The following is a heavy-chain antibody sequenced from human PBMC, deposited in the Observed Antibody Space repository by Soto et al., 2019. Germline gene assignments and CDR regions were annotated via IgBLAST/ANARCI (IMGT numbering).Heavy chain of an antibody. Sequence: QVHLVESGGGVVQPGKSLRISCAASGFSFRDFAMHWFRQAPGKGLEWLATIRRDGSYENYGDSVKGPFTISRDNFKNTLYLQMDSLRVEDTALYYCVREGPRKIVGAIDYWGQGTLVTVSS. CDR2: IRRDGSYE. CDR3: VREGPRKIVGAIDY. CDR1: GFSFRDFA. J-gene: IGHJ4*02. D-gene: IGHD1-26*01. V-gene: IGHV3-33*01.